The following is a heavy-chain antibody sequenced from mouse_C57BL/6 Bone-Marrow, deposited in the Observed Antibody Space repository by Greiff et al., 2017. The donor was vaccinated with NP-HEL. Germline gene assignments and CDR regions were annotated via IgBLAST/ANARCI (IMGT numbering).Heavy chain of an antibody. CDR2: IYPGGGYT. CDR1: GYTFTNYW. D-gene: IGHD1-1*01. J-gene: IGHJ3*01. V-gene: IGHV1-63*01. CDR3: AVLRAPAWFAY. Sequence: VQLQQSGAELVRPGTSVKMSCKASGYTFTNYWIGWAKQRPGHGLEWIGDIYPGGGYTNYNEKFKGKATLTADKSSSTAYMQFSSLTSEDSAVYYSAVLRAPAWFAYWGQGTLVTVSA.